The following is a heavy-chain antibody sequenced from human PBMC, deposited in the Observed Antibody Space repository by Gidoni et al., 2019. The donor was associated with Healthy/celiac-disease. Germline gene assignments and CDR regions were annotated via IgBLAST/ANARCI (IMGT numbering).Heavy chain of an antibody. CDR3: ARAKYYYDSSGYYALGFDY. CDR2: MNPNSGNT. D-gene: IGHD3-22*01. V-gene: IGHV1-8*01. J-gene: IGHJ4*02. CDR1: GYTFTSYD. Sequence: QVQLVQSGAEVKKPGASVKVSCQASGYTFTSYDINWVRQATGQGLEWMGWMNPNSGNTGYAQKFQGRVTMTRNTSISTAYMELSSLRSEDTAVYYCARAKYYYDSSGYYALGFDYWGQGTLVTVSS.